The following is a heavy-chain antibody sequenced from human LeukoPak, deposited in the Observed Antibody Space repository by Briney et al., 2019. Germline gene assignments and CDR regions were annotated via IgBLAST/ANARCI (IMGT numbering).Heavy chain of an antibody. CDR3: VVGGSPGY. D-gene: IGHD2-15*01. CDR2: ISTDGYTT. Sequence: GGSLRLSCAASGLAFSAYKMHWVRQAPRKGLVWVSRISTDGYTTDYADFVQGRFTASGDNTKNTWSLEMNSLRAEDTAVYYCVVGGSPGYWGQGTLVTVSS. J-gene: IGHJ4*02. V-gene: IGHV3-74*01. CDR1: GLAFSAYK.